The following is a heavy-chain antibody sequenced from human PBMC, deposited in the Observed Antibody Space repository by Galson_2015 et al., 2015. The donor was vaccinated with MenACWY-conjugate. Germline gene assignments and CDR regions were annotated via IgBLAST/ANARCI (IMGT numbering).Heavy chain of an antibody. CDR3: ARPASGHSSSCDY. V-gene: IGHV5-51*03. CDR1: GYTFTNYW. Sequence: QSGAEVKKPGESLEISCTGSGYTFTNYWIGWVRQMPGKGLEWMGIIYPGDSDTRYSPSFQGQVTISADKSISTAYLQWSSLKASDTAMYYCARPASGHSSSCDYWGQGTLVTVSS. CDR2: IYPGDSDT. J-gene: IGHJ4*02. D-gene: IGHD6-13*01.